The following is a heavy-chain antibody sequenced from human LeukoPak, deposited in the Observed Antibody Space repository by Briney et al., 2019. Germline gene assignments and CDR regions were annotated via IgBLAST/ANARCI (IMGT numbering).Heavy chain of an antibody. Sequence: SETLSLTCTVSGGSISSYYWSWIRQPPGKGLEWIGYIYYSGSTNYNPSLESRVTISVDTSKNQFSLKLSSVTAADTAVYYCARLLRYFDWLFDYWGQGTLVTVSS. CDR1: GGSISSYY. CDR2: IYYSGST. CDR3: ARLLRYFDWLFDY. J-gene: IGHJ4*02. D-gene: IGHD3-9*01. V-gene: IGHV4-59*08.